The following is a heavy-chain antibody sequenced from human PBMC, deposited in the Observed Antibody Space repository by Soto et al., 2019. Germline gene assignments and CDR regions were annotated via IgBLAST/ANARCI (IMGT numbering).Heavy chain of an antibody. V-gene: IGHV3-30*18. CDR1: GFTFSSYG. D-gene: IGHD2-21*02. CDR2: ISYDGSNK. Sequence: QVQLVESGGGVVQPGRSLRLSCAASGFTFSSYGMHWVRQAPGKGLEWVAVISYDGSNKYYADSVKGRFTISRDNSKNTLYLQMHSLRAEDTAVYYCAKWAVTSYYYYGMDVWGQGTTVTVSS. CDR3: AKWAVTSYYYYGMDV. J-gene: IGHJ6*02.